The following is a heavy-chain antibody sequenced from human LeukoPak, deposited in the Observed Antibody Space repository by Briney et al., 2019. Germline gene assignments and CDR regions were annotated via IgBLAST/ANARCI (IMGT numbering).Heavy chain of an antibody. J-gene: IGHJ4*02. V-gene: IGHV3-30*03. Sequence: GGSLRLSCAASGFTFSSYGMHWVRQAPGKGLEWVAVILDDGNNKYYADSVKGRFTISRDNSKNTLDLQMNSLKTEDTAVYYCTRQGYCSGGSCPRMDYWGQGTLVTVSS. CDR2: ILDDGNNK. CDR3: TRQGYCSGGSCPRMDY. CDR1: GFTFSSYG. D-gene: IGHD2-15*01.